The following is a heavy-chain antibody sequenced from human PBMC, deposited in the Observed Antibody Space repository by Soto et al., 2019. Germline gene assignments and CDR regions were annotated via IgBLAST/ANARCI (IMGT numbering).Heavy chain of an antibody. V-gene: IGHV1-3*01. CDR2: INAANGYT. CDR1: GYSFTSFP. J-gene: IGHJ4*02. Sequence: QVQLVQSGAEVKKPGASVKVSCKASGYSFTSFPIHWVRQAPGQGLECMGWINAANGYTRYSQKFQGRVTITRDTPATTAYMDLSSLTSEDTAVYYCARDGGLDDWGQGTLITVSS. D-gene: IGHD3-10*01. CDR3: ARDGGLDD.